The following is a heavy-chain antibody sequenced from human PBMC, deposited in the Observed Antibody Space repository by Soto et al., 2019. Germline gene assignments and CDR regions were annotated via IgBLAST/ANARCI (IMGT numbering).Heavy chain of an antibody. Sequence: PSETLSLTCTVSGGSISSYYWSWIRQPPGKGLEWIGYIYYSGSTNYNPSLKSRVTISVDTSKNQFSLKLSSVTAADTAVYYCARGPPTQLYGMDVWGQGPTVT. J-gene: IGHJ6*02. V-gene: IGHV4-59*01. CDR2: IYYSGST. CDR3: ARGPPTQLYGMDV. D-gene: IGHD5-18*01. CDR1: GGSISSYY.